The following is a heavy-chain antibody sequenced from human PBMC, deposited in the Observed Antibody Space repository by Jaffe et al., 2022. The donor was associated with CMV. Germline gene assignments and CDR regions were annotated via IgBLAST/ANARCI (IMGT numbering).Heavy chain of an antibody. V-gene: IGHV4-34*01. CDR2: INHSGST. CDR1: GGSFSGYY. D-gene: IGHD5-18*01. J-gene: IGHJ4*02. Sequence: QVQLQQWGAGLLKPSETLSLTCAVYGGSFSGYYWSWIRQPPGKGLEWIGEINHSGSTNYNPSLKSRVTISVDTSKNQFSLKLSSVTAADTAVYYCARGRTSLWLRPAKYYFDYWGQGTLVTVSS. CDR3: ARGRTSLWLRPAKYYFDY.